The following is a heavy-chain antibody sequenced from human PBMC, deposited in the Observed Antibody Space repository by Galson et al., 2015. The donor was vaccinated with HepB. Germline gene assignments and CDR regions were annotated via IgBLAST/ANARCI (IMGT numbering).Heavy chain of an antibody. D-gene: IGHD3-10*01. V-gene: IGHV1-18*01. CDR2: ISAYSGNT. CDR3: ARAVLNYGSGSYPY. J-gene: IGHJ4*02. Sequence: SVKVSCKASGYTFASYGISWVRQAPGQGLEWMGWISAYSGNTNYAQKLQGRVTMTTDTSTSTAYMELRSLRSDDTAVYYCARAVLNYGSGSYPYWGQGTLVTVSS. CDR1: GYTFASYG.